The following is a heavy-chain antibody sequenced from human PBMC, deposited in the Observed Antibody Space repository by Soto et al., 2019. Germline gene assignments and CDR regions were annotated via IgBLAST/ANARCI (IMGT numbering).Heavy chain of an antibody. CDR2: IYYSGST. J-gene: IGHJ4*02. V-gene: IGHV4-59*01. CDR1: GGSISSYY. Sequence: PSETLSLTCTVSGGSISSYYWSWIRQPPGKGLEWIGYIYYSGSTNYNPSLRSRVTISVDTSKNQFSLKLSSVTAADTAVYYCARVLAYSGSYYFDYWGQGTLVTVSS. CDR3: ARVLAYSGSYYFDY. D-gene: IGHD1-26*01.